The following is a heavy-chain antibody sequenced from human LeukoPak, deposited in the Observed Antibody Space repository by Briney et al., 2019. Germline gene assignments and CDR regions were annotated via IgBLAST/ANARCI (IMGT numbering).Heavy chain of an antibody. D-gene: IGHD6-19*01. V-gene: IGHV4-59*08. J-gene: IGHJ4*02. Sequence: SETLSLTCTVSGGFISSYYWSWLRQPPGKGLEWIGYIYYSGSNNYNPSLMSRVTISVDTSKNQFSLKLSSVTAADTAVYYCARQSGSGWSWSFDYWGQGTLVTVSS. CDR1: GGFISSYY. CDR2: IYYSGSN. CDR3: ARQSGSGWSWSFDY.